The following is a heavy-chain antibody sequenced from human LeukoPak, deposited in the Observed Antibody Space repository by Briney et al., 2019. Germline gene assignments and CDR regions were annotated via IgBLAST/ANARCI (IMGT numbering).Heavy chain of an antibody. Sequence: QTGVSLRLSCAASGFTFSSYAMSWVRQAPGKGLEWVSAISGSGGSTYYADSVKSRFTISRDNSKNTLYLQMNSLRAEDTAVYYCAKVQLELMFDYWGQGTLVTVSS. CDR2: ISGSGGST. CDR3: AKVQLELMFDY. CDR1: GFTFSSYA. D-gene: IGHD1-1*01. J-gene: IGHJ4*02. V-gene: IGHV3-23*01.